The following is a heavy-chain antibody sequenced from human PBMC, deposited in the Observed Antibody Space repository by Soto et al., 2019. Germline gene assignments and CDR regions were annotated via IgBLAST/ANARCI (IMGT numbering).Heavy chain of an antibody. CDR3: ARDQSPRGYSGYDSVTYYYYYYGMDV. CDR2: INPSGGST. Sequence: ASVKVSCKASGYTFTSYYMHWVRQAPGQGLEWMGIINPSGGSTSYAQKFQGRVTMTRDTSTSTVYMELSSLRSEDTAAYYCARDQSPRGYSGYDSVTYYYYYYGMDVWGQGTTVTVSS. J-gene: IGHJ6*02. CDR1: GYTFTSYY. D-gene: IGHD5-12*01. V-gene: IGHV1-46*01.